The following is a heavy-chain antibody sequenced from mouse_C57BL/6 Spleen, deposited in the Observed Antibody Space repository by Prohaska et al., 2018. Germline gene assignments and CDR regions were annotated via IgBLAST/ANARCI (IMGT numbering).Heavy chain of an antibody. V-gene: IGHV1-15*01. CDR2: IDPETGGT. CDR1: GYTFTDYE. CDR3: TRKAPYYYAMDY. Sequence: GAELVRPGASVTLSCKASGYTFTDYEMHWVKRTPVHGLEWIGAIDPETGGTAYNQKFKGKAILTADKSSSTAYMELRSLTSEDSADYYCTRKAPYYYAMDYWGQGTSVTVSS. J-gene: IGHJ4*01.